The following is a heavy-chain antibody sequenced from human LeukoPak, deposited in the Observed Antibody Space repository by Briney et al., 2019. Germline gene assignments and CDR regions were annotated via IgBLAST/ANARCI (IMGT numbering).Heavy chain of an antibody. J-gene: IGHJ4*02. CDR1: GGSFSGYY. CDR2: INHSGST. CDR3: ARAGITGGDY. Sequence: SETPSLTCAVYGGSFSGYYWSWIRQPPGKGLEWIGEINHSGSTNYNPSLKSRVTISVDTSKNQFSLKLSSVTAADTAVYYCARAGITGGDYWGQGTLVTVSS. V-gene: IGHV4-34*01. D-gene: IGHD2-8*02.